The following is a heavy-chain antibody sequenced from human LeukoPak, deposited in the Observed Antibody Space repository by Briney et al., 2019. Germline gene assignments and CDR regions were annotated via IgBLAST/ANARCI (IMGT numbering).Heavy chain of an antibody. CDR1: GGSFSGYY. D-gene: IGHD2-21*02. V-gene: IGHV4-34*01. Sequence: SETLSLTCAVYGGSFSGYYWSWIRQPPGKGLKWIGEINHSGSTNYNPSLKSRVTISVDTSKNQFSLKLSSVTAADTAVYYCARGGRHIVVVTAILYYYYYMDVWGKGTTVTISS. J-gene: IGHJ6*03. CDR3: ARGGRHIVVVTAILYYYYYMDV. CDR2: INHSGST.